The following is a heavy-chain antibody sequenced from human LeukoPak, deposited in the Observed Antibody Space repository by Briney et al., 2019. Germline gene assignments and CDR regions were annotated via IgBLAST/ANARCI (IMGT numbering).Heavy chain of an antibody. J-gene: IGHJ5*01. Sequence: PGGSLRLSCAASGFAFSSYWMSWVRQAPGKGLEWVATIKRDGSDTYYVDSVKGRFTISRDNAKTSLYLQLNSLRAEDTAVYYCARELCSGGDCYAFSDSWGQGTLVTVSS. CDR3: ARELCSGGDCYAFSDS. D-gene: IGHD2-21*02. CDR1: GFAFSSYW. CDR2: IKRDGSDT. V-gene: IGHV3-7*01.